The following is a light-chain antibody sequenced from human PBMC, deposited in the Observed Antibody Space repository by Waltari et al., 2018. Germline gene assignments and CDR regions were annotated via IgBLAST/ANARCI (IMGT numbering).Light chain of an antibody. CDR1: QSVSST. V-gene: IGKV3-15*01. J-gene: IGKJ2*01. CDR2: DAS. Sequence: EILMPQYPATPSVSPVVRATLSCRASQSVSSTLAWYQQKPGQAPRLLIYDASTRATGIPARFSGSGSGTEFTLTISSLQSEDFAVYYCQQYSNWYTFGQGTKLEIK. CDR3: QQYSNWYT.